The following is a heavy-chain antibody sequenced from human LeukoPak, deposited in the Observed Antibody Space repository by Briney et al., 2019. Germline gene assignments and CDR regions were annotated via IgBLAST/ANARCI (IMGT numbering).Heavy chain of an antibody. CDR2: ISASGGNT. Sequence: EGSLRLSCAASEFTFSSYAMQWVRQAPGEGLEWVSGISASGGNTWYADSVKGRFTISRDNSKNTLYLQMNSLRAEDTAVYYCAKYVSARGPPYALAVWGQGTTVTVSS. J-gene: IGHJ6*02. CDR3: AKYVSARGPPYALAV. V-gene: IGHV3-23*01. CDR1: EFTFSSYA. D-gene: IGHD2/OR15-2a*01.